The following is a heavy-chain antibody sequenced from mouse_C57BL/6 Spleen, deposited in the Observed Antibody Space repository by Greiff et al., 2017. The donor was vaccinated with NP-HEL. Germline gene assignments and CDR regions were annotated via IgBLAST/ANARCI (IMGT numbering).Heavy chain of an antibody. D-gene: IGHD2-3*01. CDR3: ARESDGPYYAMDY. Sequence: VQLQESDAELVKPGASVKISCKVSGYTFTDHTIHWMKQRPEQGLEWIGYIYPRDGSTKYNEKFKGKATLTADKSSSTAYMQLNSLTSEDSAVYFCARESDGPYYAMDYWGQGTSVTVSS. CDR1: GYTFTDHT. J-gene: IGHJ4*01. V-gene: IGHV1-78*01. CDR2: IYPRDGST.